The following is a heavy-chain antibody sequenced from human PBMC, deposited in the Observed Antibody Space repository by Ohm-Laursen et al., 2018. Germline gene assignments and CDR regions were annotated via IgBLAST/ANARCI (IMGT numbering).Heavy chain of an antibody. CDR1: GGSISSYY. Sequence: SDTLSLTCTVSGGSISSYYWSWIRQPPGKGLEWIGYIYYSGSTNYNPSLKSRVTISVDTSKNQFSLKLSSVTAADTAVYYCARGPRDYYDSSGSVDLWGRGTLVTVSS. J-gene: IGHJ2*01. D-gene: IGHD3-22*01. CDR3: ARGPRDYYDSSGSVDL. CDR2: IYYSGST. V-gene: IGHV4-59*07.